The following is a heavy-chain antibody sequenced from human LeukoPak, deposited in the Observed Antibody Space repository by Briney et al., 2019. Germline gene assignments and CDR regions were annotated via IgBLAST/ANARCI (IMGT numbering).Heavy chain of an antibody. CDR1: GFTFSSYA. CDR2: IHPEGNEK. CDR3: ARGDAFSGDH. J-gene: IGHJ4*02. Sequence: GGSLRLSCAASGFTFSSYAMSWVRQAPGKGLEWVANIHPEGNEKYHVESVKGRFTISRDNTKNLLFLQMNGLRVEDTAVYYCARGDAFSGDHWGQGTLVTVSS. V-gene: IGHV3-7*04.